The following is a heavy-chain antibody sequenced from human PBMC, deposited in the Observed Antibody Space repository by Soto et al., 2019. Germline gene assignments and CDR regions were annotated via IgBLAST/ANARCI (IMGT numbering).Heavy chain of an antibody. V-gene: IGHV1-69*02. CDR2: IIPILGIA. CDR1: GGTFSSYT. J-gene: IGHJ4*02. CDR3: GRANKVRGSPRDY. Sequence: QVQLVQSGAEVKKPGSSVKVSCKASGGTFSSYTISWVRQAPGQGLEWMGRIIPILGIANYAQKFQGRVTITADKSTSTAYMELSSLRSEDTAVYYCGRANKVRGSPRDYWGQGTLVTVSS. D-gene: IGHD3-10*01.